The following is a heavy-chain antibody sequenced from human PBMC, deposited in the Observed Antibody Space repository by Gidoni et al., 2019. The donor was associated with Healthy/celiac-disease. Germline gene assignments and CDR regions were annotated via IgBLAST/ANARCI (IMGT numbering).Heavy chain of an antibody. CDR3: ASYGDYYDSSGYYYDPYFDY. CDR2: ISSSSSYI. CDR1: GFTFRSSS. Sequence: EVQLVESGGGLVKPGGSLRLSCAASGFTFRSSSMNWVRQAQGKGLEWVSSISSSSSYIYYADSVKGRFTISRDNAKNSLYLQMNSLRAEDTAVYYCASYGDYYDSSGYYYDPYFDYWGQGTLVTVSS. D-gene: IGHD3-22*01. V-gene: IGHV3-21*01. J-gene: IGHJ4*02.